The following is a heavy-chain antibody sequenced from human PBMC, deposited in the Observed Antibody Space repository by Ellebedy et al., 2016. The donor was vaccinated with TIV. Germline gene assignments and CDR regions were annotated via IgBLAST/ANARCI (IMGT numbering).Heavy chain of an antibody. CDR1: GFTFSSYW. D-gene: IGHD3-22*01. V-gene: IGHV3-7*01. J-gene: IGHJ2*01. CDR3: ARDGSSGYLRDWYFDL. CDR2: IKQDGSEK. Sequence: GKSLKISCAASGFTFSSYWMSWVRQAPGKGLEWVANIKQDGSEKYYVDSVKGRFTISRDNAKNSLYLQMNSLRAKDAAVYYCARDGSSGYLRDWYFDLWGRGTLVTVSS.